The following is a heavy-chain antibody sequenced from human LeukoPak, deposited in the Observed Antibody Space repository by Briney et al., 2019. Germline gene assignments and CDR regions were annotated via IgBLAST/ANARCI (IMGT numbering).Heavy chain of an antibody. J-gene: IGHJ4*02. CDR1: RFTFSSYA. CDR2: IEVGGAIT. V-gene: IGHV3-23*01. CDR3: AKPLGGSYLFDR. D-gene: IGHD1-26*01. Sequence: GGSLRLSCAASRFTFSSYAMTWVRRAPGKGLEWVSTIEVGGAITHYAASVKGRFTISRDTSKKILYLQMDSLRPEDTAVYYCAKPLGGSYLFDRWGQGTLVTVSS.